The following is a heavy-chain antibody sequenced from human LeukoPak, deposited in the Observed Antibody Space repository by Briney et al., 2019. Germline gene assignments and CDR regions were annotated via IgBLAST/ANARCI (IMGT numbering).Heavy chain of an antibody. J-gene: IGHJ4*02. CDR3: ARDGGSYSYFDY. D-gene: IGHD1-26*01. CDR1: GFTFSSYS. Sequence: PGGSLRLSCAASGFTFSSYSMNWVGQAPGKGLEWVSSISSSSSYIYYADSVKGRFTISRDNAKNSLYLQMNSLRAEDTAVYYCARDGGSYSYFDYWGQGTLVTVSS. CDR2: ISSSSSYI. V-gene: IGHV3-21*01.